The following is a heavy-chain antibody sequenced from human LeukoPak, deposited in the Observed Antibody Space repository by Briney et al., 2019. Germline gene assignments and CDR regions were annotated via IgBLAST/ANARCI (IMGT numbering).Heavy chain of an antibody. V-gene: IGHV3-23*01. Sequence: GGSLRLSCAVSGFTSDSYAMTWVRQAPGKGLEWVSAISGSGADTYYADAVKGRFTISRDDSKNTLYLQMKSLGVDDTAVYYCARGRAAVAGYFDCWGQGTLVTVSS. D-gene: IGHD6-19*01. CDR2: ISGSGADT. CDR3: ARGRAAVAGYFDC. J-gene: IGHJ4*02. CDR1: GFTSDSYA.